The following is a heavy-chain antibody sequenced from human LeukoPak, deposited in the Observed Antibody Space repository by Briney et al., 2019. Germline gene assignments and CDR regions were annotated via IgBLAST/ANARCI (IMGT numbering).Heavy chain of an antibody. CDR3: ARHPRRYFGPADI. Sequence: SSETLSLTCTVSGGSISSSSCYWGWIRQPPGKGLEWVGSIYYSGNTYYNPSLKSRVTIYVDTSKNQFSLKLSSVTAADTAVYYCARHPRRYFGPADIWGQGTMVTVSS. CDR1: GGSISSSSCY. CDR2: IYYSGNT. D-gene: IGHD3-9*01. V-gene: IGHV4-39*01. J-gene: IGHJ3*02.